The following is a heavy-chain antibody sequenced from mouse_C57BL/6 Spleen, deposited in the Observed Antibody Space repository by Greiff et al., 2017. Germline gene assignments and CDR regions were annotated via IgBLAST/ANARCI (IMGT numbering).Heavy chain of an antibody. J-gene: IGHJ4*01. Sequence: QVQLQQPGAELVKPGASVKLSCKASGYTFTSYWMQWVKQRPGQGLEWIGEIDPSDSYTNYNQKFKGKATLTVDTSSSTAYMQLSSLTSEDSAVYYCARSRMVTTVYAMDYWGQGTSVTVSS. V-gene: IGHV1-50*01. CDR1: GYTFTSYW. CDR2: IDPSDSYT. D-gene: IGHD2-2*01. CDR3: ARSRMVTTVYAMDY.